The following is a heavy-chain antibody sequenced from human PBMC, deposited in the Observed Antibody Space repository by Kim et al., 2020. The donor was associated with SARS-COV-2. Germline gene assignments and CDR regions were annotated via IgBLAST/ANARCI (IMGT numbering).Heavy chain of an antibody. Sequence: GESLKISCKGSGYSFTSYWIGWVRQMPGKGLEWMGIIYPGDSDTRYSPSFQGQVTISADKSISTAYLQWSSLKASDTAMYYCARQRFIAAAGTRWFDPWGQGTLVTVSS. V-gene: IGHV5-51*01. CDR3: ARQRFIAAAGTRWFDP. J-gene: IGHJ5*02. CDR2: IYPGDSDT. D-gene: IGHD6-13*01. CDR1: GYSFTSYW.